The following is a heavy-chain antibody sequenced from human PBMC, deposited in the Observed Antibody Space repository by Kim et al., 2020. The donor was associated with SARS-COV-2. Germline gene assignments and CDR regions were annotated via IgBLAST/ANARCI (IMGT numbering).Heavy chain of an antibody. J-gene: IGHJ5*02. V-gene: IGHV3-23*01. CDR2: ISGSGGST. Sequence: GGSLRLSCAASGFTFSSYAMSWVRQAPGKGLEWVSAISGSGGSTYYADSVKGRFTISRDNSKNTLYLQMNSLRAEDTAVYYCAKDRYSSSWHGWFDPWGQGTLVTVSS. D-gene: IGHD6-13*01. CDR3: AKDRYSSSWHGWFDP. CDR1: GFTFSSYA.